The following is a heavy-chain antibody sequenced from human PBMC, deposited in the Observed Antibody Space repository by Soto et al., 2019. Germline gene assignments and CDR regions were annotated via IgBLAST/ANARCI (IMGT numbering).Heavy chain of an antibody. J-gene: IGHJ4*02. Sequence: PVGSLRLSCAASGITFNTHAMSWVRQAPGKGLEWVSTITASGDSTYHADSVKGRFTISRDNSKNTLYLQMDSLRAEDTAVYYCAKGTNYYGIFDYWGQGTLVTVSS. CDR3: AKGTNYYGIFDY. CDR2: ITASGDST. D-gene: IGHD3-10*01. CDR1: GITFNTHA. V-gene: IGHV3-23*01.